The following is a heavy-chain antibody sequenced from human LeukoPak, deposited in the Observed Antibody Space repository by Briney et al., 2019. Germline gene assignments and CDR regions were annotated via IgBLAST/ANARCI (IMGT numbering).Heavy chain of an antibody. V-gene: IGHV3-11*04. CDR1: GFSFSDYY. CDR2: ISSRGTTI. Sequence: PGGSLRLSCAASGFSFSDYYVSWIRQAPGKGLECVSYISSRGTTIYYADSVKGRFTISRDNAKNSLYLQMNSLRAKDTAVYYCARELIAVAGTGSLDYWGQGTLVTVSS. J-gene: IGHJ4*02. D-gene: IGHD6-19*01. CDR3: ARELIAVAGTGSLDY.